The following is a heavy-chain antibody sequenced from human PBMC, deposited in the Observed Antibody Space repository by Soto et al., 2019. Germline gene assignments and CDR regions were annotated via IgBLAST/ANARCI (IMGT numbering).Heavy chain of an antibody. CDR3: AKDLYSYGDFDY. CDR1: GFTFSSYG. Sequence: QVQLVESGGGVVQPGRSLRLSCVASGFTFSSYGMHWVRQAPGKGLEWVAVISYDGSNKYYADSVKGRFTISRDNSKNTLYLQMNSLRAEDTAVYYCAKDLYSYGDFDYWGQGTLVTVSS. V-gene: IGHV3-30*18. J-gene: IGHJ4*02. D-gene: IGHD4-17*01. CDR2: ISYDGSNK.